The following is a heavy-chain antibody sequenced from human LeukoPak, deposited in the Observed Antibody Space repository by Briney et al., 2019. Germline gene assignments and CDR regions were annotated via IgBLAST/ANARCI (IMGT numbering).Heavy chain of an antibody. V-gene: IGHV3-48*01. CDR3: ARGGLWYAIPLFDY. CDR1: GFTFSTYS. D-gene: IGHD2-8*01. CDR2: ISSSSSTI. Sequence: QPGGSLKLSCASSGFTFSTYSMNWVRQAPGKGLEWVSYISSSSSTINYADSVKGRFTISRDNAKNSLYLQMNSLRAEDTAVYYCARGGLWYAIPLFDYWGQGTLVTVSS. J-gene: IGHJ4*02.